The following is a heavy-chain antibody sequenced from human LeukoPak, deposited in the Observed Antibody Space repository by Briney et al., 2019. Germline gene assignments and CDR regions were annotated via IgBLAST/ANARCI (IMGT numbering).Heavy chain of an antibody. CDR2: ISGSGDST. J-gene: IGHJ6*03. CDR1: EFSFGSYA. V-gene: IGHV3-23*01. D-gene: IGHD1-26*01. CDR3: AKGGGSYFRRVTYYYYYMDV. Sequence: PGGSLRLSCAASEFSFGSYAMSWVRQAPGKGLQWVSGISGSGDSTSYADSVNGRFTISRDNSKNTLYLQMISLRAEDTAVYYCAKGGGSYFRRVTYYYYYMDVWGKGTTVTVSS.